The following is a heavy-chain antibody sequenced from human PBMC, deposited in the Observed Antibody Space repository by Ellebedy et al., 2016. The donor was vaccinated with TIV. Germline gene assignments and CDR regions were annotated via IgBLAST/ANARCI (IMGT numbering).Heavy chain of an antibody. D-gene: IGHD3-10*01. CDR3: AKGGITMARSKAYVRLIDY. CDR1: GFTFSSYA. CDR2: ISGSGGST. J-gene: IGHJ4*02. Sequence: GGSLRLXXAASGFTFSSYAMSWVRQAPGKGLEWVSAISGSGGSTYYADSVKGRFTISRDNSKNTLYLQMNSLRAEDTAVHYCAKGGITMARSKAYVRLIDYWGQGTLVTVSS. V-gene: IGHV3-23*01.